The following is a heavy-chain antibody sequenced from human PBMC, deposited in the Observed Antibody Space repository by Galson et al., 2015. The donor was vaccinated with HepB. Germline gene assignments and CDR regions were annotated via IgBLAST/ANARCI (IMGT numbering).Heavy chain of an antibody. CDR2: INPNGGAT. D-gene: IGHD3-3*01. CDR1: GSTFIGYH. Sequence: SVKVSCKGSGSTFIGYHIHWVRQAPGQGLEWLGRINPNGGATTYAQKFQGRVTLTRTTSSKTAYMELTSLKPDDSAVYYCARDLRPTNFGVFTLDYWGQGSLVTVSS. V-gene: IGHV1-2*06. CDR3: ARDLRPTNFGVFTLDY. J-gene: IGHJ4*02.